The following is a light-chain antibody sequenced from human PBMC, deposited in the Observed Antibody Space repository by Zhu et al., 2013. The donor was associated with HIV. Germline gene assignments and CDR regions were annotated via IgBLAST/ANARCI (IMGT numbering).Light chain of an antibody. Sequence: ERVMTQSPATLSVSPGERATLSCRASQSVSNNLAWYQQKPGQAPRLLIYDVSTRATGIPARFSSSGSETDFTLTISGLQSEDFAVYYCQQYDNWPRDTFGQGTKLEIK. J-gene: IGKJ2*01. CDR1: QSVSNN. V-gene: IGKV3-15*01. CDR2: DVS. CDR3: QQYDNWPRDT.